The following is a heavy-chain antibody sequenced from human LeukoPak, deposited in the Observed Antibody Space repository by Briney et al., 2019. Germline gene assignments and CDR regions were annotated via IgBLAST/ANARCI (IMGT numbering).Heavy chain of an antibody. CDR2: IYYSGST. J-gene: IGHJ3*02. CDR3: ARCLSRCNNGFDI. V-gene: IGHV4-59*01. D-gene: IGHD2/OR15-2a*01. CDR1: GASISGYF. Sequence: PSETLSLTCPVSGASISGYFWTWIRQPPGKGLEWFGHIYYSGSTTYNPSLKSRVTISVDTSKNQFSLKLSSVTAADTAVYYCARCLSRCNNGFDIWGQGTMVTVSS.